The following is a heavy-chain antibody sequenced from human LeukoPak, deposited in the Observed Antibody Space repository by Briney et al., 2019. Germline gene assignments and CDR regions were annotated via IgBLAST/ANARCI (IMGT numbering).Heavy chain of an antibody. J-gene: IGHJ4*02. CDR3: AKPYYYGSGSYYFDY. Sequence: PGGSLRLSCAASGFTFCSYGMHWVRQAPGKGLEWVAVISYDGSNKYYADSVKGRFTISRDNSKNTLYLQMNSLRAEDTAVYYCAKPYYYGSGSYYFDYWGQGTLVTVSS. D-gene: IGHD3-10*01. CDR2: ISYDGSNK. CDR1: GFTFCSYG. V-gene: IGHV3-30*18.